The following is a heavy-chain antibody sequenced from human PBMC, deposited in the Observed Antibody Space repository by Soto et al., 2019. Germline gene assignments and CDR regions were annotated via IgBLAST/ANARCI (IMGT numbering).Heavy chain of an antibody. CDR2: ISSSGSKI. V-gene: IGHV3-48*01. CDR1: GFTFSIYS. Sequence: GGSLRLSCAASGFTFSIYSMNWVRQAPGKGLEWVSYISSSGSKIYSADSLKGRFTISRDNAKNSLYLQMNSLRAEDTAVYYCARDLLAGMDVWGQWTTVTVSS. CDR3: ARDLLAGMDV. J-gene: IGHJ6*02.